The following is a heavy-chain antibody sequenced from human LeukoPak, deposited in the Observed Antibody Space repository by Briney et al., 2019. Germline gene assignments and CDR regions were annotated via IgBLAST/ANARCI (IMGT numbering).Heavy chain of an antibody. J-gene: IGHJ4*02. D-gene: IGHD3-3*01. CDR3: ATVGRLHYVLED. CDR2: VVGHNGHT. V-gene: IGHV1-18*01. Sequence: GASVKVSCKTSGHTFPKNGIAWVRQAPGQGLEWVGWVVGHNGHTKYAQRFQGRVIMTTDTSTSTAYMELRSLKSDDTAIYYCATVGRLHYVLEDWGQGTLVTVSS. CDR1: GHTFPKNG.